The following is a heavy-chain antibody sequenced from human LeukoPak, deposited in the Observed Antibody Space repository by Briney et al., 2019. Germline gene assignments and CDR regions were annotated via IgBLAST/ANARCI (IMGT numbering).Heavy chain of an antibody. D-gene: IGHD5-18*01. Sequence: KSGGSLRLSCAASRFTFSNAWMSWVRQAPGKGLEWVGRIKSKTDGGTTDYAAPVKGRFTISRDDSKNTLYLQMNSLKTEDTAVYYCATAYQYSGLSYYYYYMDVWGKGTTVTVSS. CDR3: ATAYQYSGLSYYYYYMDV. CDR2: IKSKTDGGTT. J-gene: IGHJ6*03. V-gene: IGHV3-15*01. CDR1: RFTFSNAW.